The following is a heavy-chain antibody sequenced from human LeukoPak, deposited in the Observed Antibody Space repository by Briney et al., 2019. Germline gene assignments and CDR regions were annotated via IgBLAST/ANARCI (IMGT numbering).Heavy chain of an antibody. CDR1: GGSISSYY. CDR3: ARETIVAAAFIIDY. J-gene: IGHJ4*02. CDR2: IYYSGST. Sequence: SETLSLTCTVSGGSISSYYWSWIRQPPGKGLEWIGYIYYSGSTNYNPSLKSRVTISVDTSKNQFSLKLCSVTAADTAVYYCARETIVAAAFIIDYWGQGTLVTVSS. V-gene: IGHV4-59*01. D-gene: IGHD6-13*01.